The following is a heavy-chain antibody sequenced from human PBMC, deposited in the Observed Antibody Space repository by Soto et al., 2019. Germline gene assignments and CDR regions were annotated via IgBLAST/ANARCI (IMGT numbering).Heavy chain of an antibody. D-gene: IGHD1-20*01. CDR2: FDPEDGET. CDR3: ATLPRLYSITGPSPGYYFDY. Sequence: ASVKVSCKVSGYTLTELSMHWVPQAPGKGLEWMGGFDPEDGETIYAQKFQGRVTMTEDTSTDTAYMELSSLRSEDTAVYYCATLPRLYSITGPSPGYYFDYWGQGTLVTVSS. CDR1: GYTLTELS. J-gene: IGHJ4*02. V-gene: IGHV1-24*01.